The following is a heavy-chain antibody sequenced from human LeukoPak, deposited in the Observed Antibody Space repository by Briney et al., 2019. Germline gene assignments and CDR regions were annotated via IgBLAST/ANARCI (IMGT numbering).Heavy chain of an antibody. CDR3: ASGRYFDWSPGPSGQFQH. J-gene: IGHJ1*01. CDR1: GYTFTDYY. Sequence: ASVKVSCKASGYTFTDYYMNWVRQAPGQGLEWMGWIHPNSGGTNYAQKFPGRVTMTRDTSISTAYMELRRLTFDDTAVYYCASGRYFDWSPGPSGQFQHWGQGTLVTVSS. CDR2: IHPNSGGT. V-gene: IGHV1-2*02. D-gene: IGHD3-9*01.